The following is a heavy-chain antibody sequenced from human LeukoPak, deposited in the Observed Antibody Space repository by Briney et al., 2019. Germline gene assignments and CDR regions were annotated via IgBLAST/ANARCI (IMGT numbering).Heavy chain of an antibody. CDR3: AKDARGYHRQIDH. CDR1: GFTFTDFA. Sequence: GGSLRLSCAASGFTFTDFAMNWGRQAPGKGLEWVSGIGGGGTNTDYADSVKGRFTISRDNSKNTLTLQMSSLRADDTAVYFCAKDARGYHRQIDHWGQGILVTVSS. CDR2: IGGGGTNT. D-gene: IGHD3-22*01. J-gene: IGHJ4*02. V-gene: IGHV3-23*01.